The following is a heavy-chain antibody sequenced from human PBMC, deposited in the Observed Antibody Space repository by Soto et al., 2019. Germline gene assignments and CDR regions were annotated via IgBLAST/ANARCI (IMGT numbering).Heavy chain of an antibody. D-gene: IGHD3-10*01. CDR3: GMGSGYGLGASVIHYLAY. CDR1: GFTFGSYW. V-gene: IGHV3-7*01. J-gene: IGHJ4*01. Sequence: EVQLVESGGGLVQPGGSLRLSCAASGFTFGSYWMSWVRQAPGKGLEWLATIKMDASEKKYVDSVKGRFTMSRDNAYISLYLQMGRLRGADWAVYCCGMGSGYGLGASVIHYLAYWGHGTLVTVSS. CDR2: IKMDASEK.